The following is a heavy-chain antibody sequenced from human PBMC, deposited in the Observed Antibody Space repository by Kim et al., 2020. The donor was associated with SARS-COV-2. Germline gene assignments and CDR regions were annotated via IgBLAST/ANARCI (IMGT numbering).Heavy chain of an antibody. CDR2: ISYDGSNK. D-gene: IGHD2-15*01. J-gene: IGHJ4*02. CDR3: ARGLVVVVAAMGY. V-gene: IGHV3-30*04. CDR1: GFTFSSYA. Sequence: GGSLRLSCAASGFTFSSYAMHWVRQAPGKGLEWVAVISYDGSNKYYADSVKGRFTISRDNSKNTLYLQMNSLRAEDTAVYYCARGLVVVVAAMGYWGQGTLVTVSS.